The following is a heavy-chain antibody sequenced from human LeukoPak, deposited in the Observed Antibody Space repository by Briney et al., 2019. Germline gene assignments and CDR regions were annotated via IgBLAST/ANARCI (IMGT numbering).Heavy chain of an antibody. CDR1: GYTLTELS. CDR2: FDPEDGET. CDR3: ATEETSPSGLAYAFDI. D-gene: IGHD6-19*01. Sequence: GASVKVSCKVSGYTLTELSMHWVRQAPGKGLEWMGGFDPEDGETIYAQKFQGRVTMTEDTSTDTAYMERSSLRSEDTAVYYCATEETSPSGLAYAFDIWGQGTMVTVSS. V-gene: IGHV1-24*01. J-gene: IGHJ3*02.